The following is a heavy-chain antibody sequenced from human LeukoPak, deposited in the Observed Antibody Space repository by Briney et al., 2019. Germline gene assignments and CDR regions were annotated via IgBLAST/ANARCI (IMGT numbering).Heavy chain of an antibody. CDR3: ARVGQQWEPLDY. Sequence: GGSLRLSCAASGFTVSSNYMSWVRQAPGKGLEWVSVIYNGGSTNYAQSVKGRFTISRDNSKNTLYLQMNCLRAEDTAVYYCARVGQQWEPLDYWGQGTLVTVSS. CDR2: IYNGGST. D-gene: IGHD6-19*01. V-gene: IGHV3-66*01. CDR1: GFTVSSNY. J-gene: IGHJ4*02.